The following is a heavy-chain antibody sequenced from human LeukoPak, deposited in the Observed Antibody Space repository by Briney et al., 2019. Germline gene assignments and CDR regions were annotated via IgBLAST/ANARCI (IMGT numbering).Heavy chain of an antibody. V-gene: IGHV3-30*10. Sequence: GGSLRLFCAPSGFSFSNSAMHWVRQAPGKGLEWVAVFSRDGVNRYYRDSVKGRFTISRDNSKHTLYLQMNSLRLEDTGIYYRATGKLDASGFDFMLPFWGQGTLVSVSS. J-gene: IGHJ4*02. CDR1: GFSFSNSA. D-gene: IGHD5-12*01. CDR3: ATGKLDASGFDFMLPF. CDR2: FSRDGVNR.